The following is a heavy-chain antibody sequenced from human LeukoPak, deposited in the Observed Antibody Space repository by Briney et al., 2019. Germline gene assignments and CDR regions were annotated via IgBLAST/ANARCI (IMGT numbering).Heavy chain of an antibody. Sequence: SETLSLTCTVSGGSISSYYWSWIRQPPGKGLEWIGYIYYSGSTNYNPSLKSRVTISVDTSKNQFSLKLTSVTAADTAVYYCARGVGAPTLFDYWGQGTPVTVSS. D-gene: IGHD1-26*01. J-gene: IGHJ4*02. V-gene: IGHV4-59*01. CDR2: IYYSGST. CDR3: ARGVGAPTLFDY. CDR1: GGSISSYY.